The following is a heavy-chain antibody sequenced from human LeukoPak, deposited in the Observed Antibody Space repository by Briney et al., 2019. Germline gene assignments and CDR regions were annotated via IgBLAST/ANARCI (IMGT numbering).Heavy chain of an antibody. D-gene: IGHD6-13*01. V-gene: IGHV4-59*01. Sequence: SETLSLTCTVSGGSISSYYWSWIRQPPGKGLEWIGYIYYSGSTNYNPSLKSRVTISEDTSKNQFSLKLSSVTAADTAVYYCARRGQQLVLNYFDYWGQGTLVTVSS. CDR1: GGSISSYY. J-gene: IGHJ4*02. CDR3: ARRGQQLVLNYFDY. CDR2: IYYSGST.